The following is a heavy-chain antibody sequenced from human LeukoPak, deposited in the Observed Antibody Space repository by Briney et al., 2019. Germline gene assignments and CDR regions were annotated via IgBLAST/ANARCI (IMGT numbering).Heavy chain of an antibody. Sequence: SVKVSCEASGGTFSSYAISWVRQAPGQGLEWMGGIIPIFGTANYAQKFQGRVTITADESTSTAYMELSSLRSEDTAVYYCARVAGGVPAAIRPYGMDVWGQGTTVTVSS. D-gene: IGHD2-2*01. V-gene: IGHV1-69*13. CDR1: GGTFSSYA. CDR2: IIPIFGTA. J-gene: IGHJ6*02. CDR3: ARVAGGVPAAIRPYGMDV.